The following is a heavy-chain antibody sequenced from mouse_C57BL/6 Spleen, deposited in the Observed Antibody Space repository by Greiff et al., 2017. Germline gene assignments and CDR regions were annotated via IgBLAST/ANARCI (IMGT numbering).Heavy chain of an antibody. Sequence: QVQLQQPGTELVKPGASVNLSCKASGYTFTSYWMHWVKQRPGQGLEWIGNINPSNGGTNYNEKFKSKATLTVDKSSSTAYMQLSSLTSEDSAVYYCARFPLFDYGSSYWYFDVWGTGTTVTVSS. CDR2: INPSNGGT. V-gene: IGHV1-53*01. CDR1: GYTFTSYW. J-gene: IGHJ1*03. D-gene: IGHD1-1*01. CDR3: ARFPLFDYGSSYWYFDV.